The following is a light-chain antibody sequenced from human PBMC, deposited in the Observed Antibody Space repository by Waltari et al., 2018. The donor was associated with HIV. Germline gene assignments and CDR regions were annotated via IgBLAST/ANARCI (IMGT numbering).Light chain of an antibody. CDR3: QSYDSSNHVV. J-gene: IGLJ2*01. V-gene: IGLV6-57*01. CDR1: SGTIASNS. Sequence: NFMLTQPHSVSESPGKTVTISCTRTSGTIASNSARWYQQRPGSSPTTVIYEDNQRPSGVPDRFSGSIDSSSNSASLTISGLKTEDEADYYCQSYDSSNHVVFGGGTKLTVL. CDR2: EDN.